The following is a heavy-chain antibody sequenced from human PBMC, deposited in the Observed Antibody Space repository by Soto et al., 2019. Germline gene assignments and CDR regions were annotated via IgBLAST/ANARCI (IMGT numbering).Heavy chain of an antibody. V-gene: IGHV3-53*01. CDR1: GLTFRGTKY. Sequence: DVQLVESGGGLIQPGESLRLSCAAFGLTFRGTKYVAWVRQAPGKGLEWVSALYDVFGSFYADSVKGRFTTSSDRSKSTVYLQMNDLRPDDTAVYYCASWHEREHAYDVWGQGTTVIVSS. CDR2: LYDVFGS. J-gene: IGHJ3*01. CDR3: ASWHEREHAYDV. D-gene: IGHD1-1*01.